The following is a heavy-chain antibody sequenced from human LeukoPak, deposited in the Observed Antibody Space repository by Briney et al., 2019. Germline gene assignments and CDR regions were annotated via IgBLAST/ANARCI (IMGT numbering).Heavy chain of an antibody. CDR2: INWNSGSK. CDR1: GFTFDDYA. J-gene: IGHJ4*02. CDR3: TKDFSSGYYYFDF. Sequence: GGSLRLSCAASGFTFDDYAIHWVRQGPGKGLEWVSGINWNSGSKHYADSVKGRFTISRDNVKNSLYLQMNSLKPEDTALYYCTKDFSSGYYYFDFWGQGTLVTVSS. V-gene: IGHV3-9*01. D-gene: IGHD3-22*01.